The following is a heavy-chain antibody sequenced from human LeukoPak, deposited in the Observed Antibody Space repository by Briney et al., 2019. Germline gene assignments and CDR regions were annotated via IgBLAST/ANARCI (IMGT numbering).Heavy chain of an antibody. V-gene: IGHV3-23*01. CDR3: ARVGIAAAGNY. D-gene: IGHD6-13*01. Sequence: PGGSLRLSCAASGLTFSRYAMSWVRQAPGKGLEWVSGVSTSGGSTYYADSVKGRFTISRDNSKNTLHLQMNSLRAEDTAVYYCARVGIAAAGNYWGQGTLVTVSS. CDR2: VSTSGGST. J-gene: IGHJ4*02. CDR1: GLTFSRYA.